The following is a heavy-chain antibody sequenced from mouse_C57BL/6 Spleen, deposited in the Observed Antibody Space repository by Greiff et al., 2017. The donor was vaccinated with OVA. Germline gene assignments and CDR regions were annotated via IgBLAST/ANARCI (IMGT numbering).Heavy chain of an antibody. CDR2: ISGGGGNT. CDR1: GFTFSSYT. Sequence: DVKLVESGGGLVKPGVSLKLSCAASGFTFSSYTMSWVRQTPEKRLEWVATISGGGGNTYYPDSVKGRFTISRDNAKNTLYLQMSSLRSEDTALYYCARHGDYDGDYWGQGTTLTVSS. J-gene: IGHJ2*01. CDR3: ARHGDYDGDY. V-gene: IGHV5-9*01. D-gene: IGHD2-4*01.